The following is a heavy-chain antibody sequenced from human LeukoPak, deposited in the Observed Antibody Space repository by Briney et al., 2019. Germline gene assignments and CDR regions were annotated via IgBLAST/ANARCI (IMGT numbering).Heavy chain of an antibody. CDR3: AKDLSASHYFDY. CDR2: IQQHGSET. D-gene: IGHD2/OR15-2a*01. Sequence: GGSLRLSCEGSGFTFSNYWMSWVRQAPGKGLEWVANIQQHGSETYYGDSVKGRFTISRDNSKNTLYLQMNSLRAEDTAVYYCAKDLSASHYFDYWGQGTLVTVSS. J-gene: IGHJ4*02. V-gene: IGHV3-7*01. CDR1: GFTFSNYW.